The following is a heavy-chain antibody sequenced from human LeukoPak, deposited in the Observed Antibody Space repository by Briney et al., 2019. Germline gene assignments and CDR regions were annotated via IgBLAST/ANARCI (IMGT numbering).Heavy chain of an antibody. CDR1: RGSISNYY. D-gene: IGHD6-13*01. J-gene: IGHJ4*02. CDR2: IYYSGST. CDR3: ARGGIQGFDY. Sequence: SETLSVTRPVSRGSISNYYWHWLRQPPGKGLAGIGYIYYSGSTNYNPSLNSRVTISVDTSKNQFSLKLSSVAAADTAVYYCARGGIQGFDYWGQGTLVTVSS. V-gene: IGHV4-59*01.